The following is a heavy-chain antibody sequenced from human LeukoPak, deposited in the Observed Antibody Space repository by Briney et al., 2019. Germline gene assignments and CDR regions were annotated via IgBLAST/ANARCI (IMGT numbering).Heavy chain of an antibody. V-gene: IGHV1-24*01. Sequence: VASVKVSCKVSGYTLIELSMHWVRRAPGKGLEWVGGFDPKAGEKVYAQKFQGRVTMTEDTSTDTAYMELSSLRSGDTAAYYCATVWNSYYKYGLDVWGQGTTVTVSS. CDR3: ATVWNSYYKYGLDV. J-gene: IGHJ6*02. D-gene: IGHD1-7*01. CDR2: FDPKAGEK. CDR1: GYTLIELS.